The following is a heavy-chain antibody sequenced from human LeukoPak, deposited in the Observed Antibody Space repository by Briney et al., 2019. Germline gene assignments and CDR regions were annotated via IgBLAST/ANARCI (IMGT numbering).Heavy chain of an antibody. V-gene: IGHV3-53*01. J-gene: IGHJ4*02. CDR2: IYSGGST. CDR1: GFTVSCNY. D-gene: IGHD6-13*01. Sequence: GGSLRLSCAASGFTVSCNYMSWVRQAPGKGLEWVSVIYSGGSTYYADSVKGRFAISRDNSKNTLYLQMNSLRAEDTAVYYCARDRAAAGTYYFDYWGQGTLVTVSS. CDR3: ARDRAAAGTYYFDY.